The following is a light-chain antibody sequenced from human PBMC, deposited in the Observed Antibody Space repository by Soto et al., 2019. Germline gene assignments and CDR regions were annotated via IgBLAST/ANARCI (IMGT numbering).Light chain of an antibody. CDR1: QSVSSN. J-gene: IGKJ1*01. CDR3: QQYNDWPKT. Sequence: EIVMTQSPATLSVSPGERATLSCRDSQSVSSNLAWYQQKPGQAPRLLIYDASTRATGIPVKFSGSGSGTAFTLTISSLQSEDFAVYYCQQYNDWPKTFGQGTKVEIK. CDR2: DAS. V-gene: IGKV3-15*01.